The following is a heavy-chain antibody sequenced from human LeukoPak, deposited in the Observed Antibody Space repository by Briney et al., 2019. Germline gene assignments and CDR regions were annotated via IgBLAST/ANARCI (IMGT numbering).Heavy chain of an antibody. CDR3: SRHWYCGGDGYDEF. V-gene: IGHV4-34*01. J-gene: IGHJ4*02. CDR2: INLSGST. Sequence: SETLSLTCAYSGSFSGYPWGWIRRSPGQGLEWIGEINLSGSTHYTQTPRRRVTLSVDTFKNTFSLSLWAVTDADTPVYYCSRHWYCGGDGYDEFWGQGTLVTVSS. CDR1: SGSFSGYP. D-gene: IGHD2-21*02.